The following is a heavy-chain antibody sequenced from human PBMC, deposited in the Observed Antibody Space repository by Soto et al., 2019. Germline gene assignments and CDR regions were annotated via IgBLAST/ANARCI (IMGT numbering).Heavy chain of an antibody. Sequence: GGSLRLSCAASGFTFSSYSMNWVRQAPGKGLEWVSYISSSSSTIYYADSVKGRFTISRDNAKNSLYLQMNSLRAEDTAVYYCATLEPEGAFDIWGQGTMVTVSS. CDR1: GFTFSSYS. CDR2: ISSSSSTI. J-gene: IGHJ3*02. V-gene: IGHV3-48*01. CDR3: ATLEPEGAFDI.